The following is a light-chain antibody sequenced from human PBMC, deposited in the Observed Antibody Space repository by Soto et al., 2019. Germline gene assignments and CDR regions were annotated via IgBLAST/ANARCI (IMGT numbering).Light chain of an antibody. Sequence: DIQMTQPSTLSASVGDRVTLHCRASQSISTYLAGYQQKPGKAPKVLIYHASNLESGVPSRFSGGGSGTEFTLTISSLQPDDFATYYCQQYYMYSYTFGQGTKLAIK. CDR2: HAS. CDR1: QSISTY. J-gene: IGKJ2*01. CDR3: QQYYMYSYT. V-gene: IGKV1-5*01.